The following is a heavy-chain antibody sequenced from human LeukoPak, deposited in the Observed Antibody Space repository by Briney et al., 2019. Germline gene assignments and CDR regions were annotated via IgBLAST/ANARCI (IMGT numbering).Heavy chain of an antibody. CDR2: IDPSDSYT. Sequence: GESLKISCKGSGYSFTSYWISWVRQMPGKGLEWMGRIDPSDSYTNYSPSFQGHVTISADKSISTAYLQWSSLKASDTAMYYCATGWLSYGGGYYFDYWGQGTLVTVSS. CDR1: GYSFTSYW. J-gene: IGHJ4*02. CDR3: ATGWLSYGGGYYFDY. V-gene: IGHV5-10-1*01. D-gene: IGHD6-19*01.